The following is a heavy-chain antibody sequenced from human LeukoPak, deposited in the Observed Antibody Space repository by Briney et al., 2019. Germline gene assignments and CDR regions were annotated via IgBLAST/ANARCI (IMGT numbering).Heavy chain of an antibody. CDR3: ARDWNHCSGGSCPRGTFQH. D-gene: IGHD2-15*01. CDR1: AYTFTVDY. Sequence: ASVTLSFKASAYTFTVDYMNWVRQAPGQGLELMGWINPNSGGTNYAQMFQGRFTMTRVTSISTAYMELTRLRSDDTAVYYCARDWNHCSGGSCPRGTFQHWGQGTLVTVSS. V-gene: IGHV1-2*02. CDR2: INPNSGGT. J-gene: IGHJ1*01.